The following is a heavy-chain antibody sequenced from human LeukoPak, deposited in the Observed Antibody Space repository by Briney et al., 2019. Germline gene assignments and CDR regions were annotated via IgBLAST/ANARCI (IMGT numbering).Heavy chain of an antibody. Sequence: ASVKVSCKASGYTFTSYYMHWVRRAPGQGLEWMGIINPRGGSTSYAQKFQGRVTMTRDTSTSTVYMELSSLRSEDMAVYYCARDGGSCSSTSCYSESFDWFDPWGQGTLVTVSS. D-gene: IGHD2-2*01. CDR3: ARDGGSCSSTSCYSESFDWFDP. J-gene: IGHJ5*02. V-gene: IGHV1-46*01. CDR2: INPRGGST. CDR1: GYTFTSYY.